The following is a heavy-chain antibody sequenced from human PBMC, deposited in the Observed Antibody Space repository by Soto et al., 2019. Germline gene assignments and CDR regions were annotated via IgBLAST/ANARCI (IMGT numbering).Heavy chain of an antibody. CDR1: GFTFGDYT. CDR3: SRVSSAARSYYFYYMDV. V-gene: IGHV3-49*03. CDR2: IRSKAHGGTT. Sequence: GGSLSLSCPASGFTFGDYTMIWIRQAPGKGPEWVSFIRSKAHGGTTENAASVKGRFTTSRDDSKSITYLQMNSLETEDTAVYYCSRVSSAARSYYFYYMDVWGKGTSVTVSS. D-gene: IGHD6-6*01. J-gene: IGHJ6*03.